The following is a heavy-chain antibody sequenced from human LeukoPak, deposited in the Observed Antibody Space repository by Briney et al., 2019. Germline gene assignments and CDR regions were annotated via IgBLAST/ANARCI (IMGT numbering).Heavy chain of an antibody. J-gene: IGHJ4*02. D-gene: IGHD3-10*01. V-gene: IGHV4-39*07. Sequence: SETLSLTCTVSGGSISSSSHHWGWIRQSPGKGLEWIGSIYYSGSTYYNPSLKSRVTISVDTSKNQFSLKLSSVTAADTAVYYCARGLGAADDYWGQGTLVTVSS. CDR2: IYYSGST. CDR1: GGSISSSSHH. CDR3: ARGLGAADDY.